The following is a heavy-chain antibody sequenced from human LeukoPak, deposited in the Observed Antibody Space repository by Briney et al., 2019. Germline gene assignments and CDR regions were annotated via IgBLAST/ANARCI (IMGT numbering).Heavy chain of an antibody. CDR3: ARDHCSPGTCLGGH. CDR2: IIPSLDVA. V-gene: IGHV1-69*04. Sequence: KVSCKASGDTFIPYTFSWVRQAPGQGLEWIGRIIPSLDVANYAHKFQGRVTLSVDRDTATTYMEVTSLRSEDTAIYYCARDHCSPGTCLGGHWGQGTLVTVSS. D-gene: IGHD2-15*01. J-gene: IGHJ4*02. CDR1: GDTFIPYT.